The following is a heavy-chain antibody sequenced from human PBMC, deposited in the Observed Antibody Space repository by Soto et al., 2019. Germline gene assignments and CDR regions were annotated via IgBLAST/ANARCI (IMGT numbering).Heavy chain of an antibody. CDR2: ISADTGNT. CDR3: AREGTIRTDAFDL. J-gene: IGHJ3*01. D-gene: IGHD2-2*02. Sequence: ASVKVSCKASGYTFTNYGISWVRQAPGQGLEWMGWISADTGNTNYAQKLQDRVTLTTDTSTTTAFMELRSLTSDDTALYFCAREGTIRTDAFDLWGRGTMVTVSS. V-gene: IGHV1-18*01. CDR1: GYTFTNYG.